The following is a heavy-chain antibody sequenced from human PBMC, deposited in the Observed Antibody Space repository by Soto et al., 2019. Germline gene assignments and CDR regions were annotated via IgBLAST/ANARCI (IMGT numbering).Heavy chain of an antibody. J-gene: IGHJ4*02. V-gene: IGHV5-51*01. CDR1: GYSFTIYW. D-gene: IGHD3-10*01. Sequence: GESLKNSCKGSGYSFTIYWIGWVRQMPGKGLEWMGIIYPGDSDTRYSPSFQGQVTISADKSISTAYLQWSSLKASDTAMYYCARPGYGSGSYYIRDYYFDYWGQGTLVTVSS. CDR3: ARPGYGSGSYYIRDYYFDY. CDR2: IYPGDSDT.